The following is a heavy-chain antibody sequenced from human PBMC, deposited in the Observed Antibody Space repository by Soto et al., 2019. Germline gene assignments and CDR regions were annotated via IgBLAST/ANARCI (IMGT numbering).Heavy chain of an antibody. J-gene: IGHJ6*02. Sequence: QVQLQQWGAGLLKPSETLSLTCAVYGGSFSGYYWSWIRQPPGKGLEWIGEINHSGSTNYNPSLKSRFTISVDTSENHFSLTLGSVTAADTAVYYCARGGYYYDSSGYYRSGGMDVWGQGTTVTVSS. V-gene: IGHV4-34*01. CDR3: ARGGYYYDSSGYYRSGGMDV. D-gene: IGHD3-22*01. CDR1: GGSFSGYY. CDR2: INHSGST.